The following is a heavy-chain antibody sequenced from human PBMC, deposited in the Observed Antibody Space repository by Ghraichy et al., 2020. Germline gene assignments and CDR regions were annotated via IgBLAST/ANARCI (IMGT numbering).Heavy chain of an antibody. CDR3: AGGRSGYPFDY. V-gene: IGHV4-59*08. D-gene: IGHD3-3*01. CDR2: IHYNGNT. J-gene: IGHJ4*02. Sequence: SETLSLTCSASGGSITSYYWTWIRQSPGKGLEWIGYIHYNGNTHCNPSLKSRVVMSVDTAKNQISLNLRSVTAADTAVYYCAGGRSGYPFDYWGQGTLFTVSS. CDR1: GGSITSYY.